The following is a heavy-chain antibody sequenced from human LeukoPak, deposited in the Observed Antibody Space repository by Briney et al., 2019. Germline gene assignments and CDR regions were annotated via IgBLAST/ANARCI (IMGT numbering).Heavy chain of an antibody. V-gene: IGHV1-18*01. D-gene: IGHD6-6*01. CDR3: ARAGIAVRPGDNWFDP. CDR2: ISAYNGNT. Sequence: ASVKVSCKASGYTFTSYGIIWVRQAPGQGLEWMGWISAYNGNTNYAQKLQGRVTMTTDTSTSTAYMGLRSLRSDDTAVYYCARAGIAVRPGDNWFDPWGQGTLVTVSS. CDR1: GYTFTSYG. J-gene: IGHJ5*02.